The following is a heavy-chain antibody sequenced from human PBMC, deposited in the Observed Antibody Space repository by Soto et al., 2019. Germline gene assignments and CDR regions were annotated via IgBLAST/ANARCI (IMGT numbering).Heavy chain of an antibody. Sequence: GGSLRLSCAASGFTFSSYAMSWVRQAPGKGLEWVSAISGSGSSTYYADSVKGRFTISRDNSKNTLYLQMNSLRAEDTAVYYCAKDRIRFSNTWPPGSDAFDIWCQGTMVTVSS. J-gene: IGHJ3*02. D-gene: IGHD6-13*01. V-gene: IGHV3-23*01. CDR1: GFTFSSYA. CDR3: AKDRIRFSNTWPPGSDAFDI. CDR2: ISGSGSST.